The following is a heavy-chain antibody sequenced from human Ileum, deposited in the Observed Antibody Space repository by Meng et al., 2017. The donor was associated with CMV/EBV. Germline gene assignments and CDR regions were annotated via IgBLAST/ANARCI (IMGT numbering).Heavy chain of an antibody. J-gene: IGHJ4*02. CDR1: GYTFTGYY. CDR3: VRELSYTSGFGY. D-gene: IGHD3-22*01. V-gene: IGHV1-2*02. CDR2: INPDTGAT. Sequence: ASVKVSCKASGYTFTGYYIRWVRQAPGQGLEWMGWINPDTGATNYAQKFQGRITMTRDTSISTAYMELSRLTSDDTAVYYCVRELSYTSGFGYWGQGPLVTVSS.